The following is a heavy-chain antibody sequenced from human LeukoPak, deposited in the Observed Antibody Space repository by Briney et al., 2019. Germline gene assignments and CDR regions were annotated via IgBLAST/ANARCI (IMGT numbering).Heavy chain of an antibody. V-gene: IGHV3-23*01. CDR1: GFTFSSYA. J-gene: IGHJ4*02. CDR3: AKPYSSSWYNFDY. Sequence: HAGGSLRLSCAASGFTFSSYAMSWVRQAPGKGLEWVSAISGSGGSTYYADSVKGRFTISRDNSKDTLYLQMNSLRAEDTAVYYCAKPYSSSWYNFDYWGQGTLVTVSS. D-gene: IGHD6-13*01. CDR2: ISGSGGST.